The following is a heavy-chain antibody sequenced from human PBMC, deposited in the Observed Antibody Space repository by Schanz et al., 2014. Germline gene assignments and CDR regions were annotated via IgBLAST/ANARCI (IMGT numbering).Heavy chain of an antibody. CDR3: AKQIHYDILTVTRN. Sequence: EVQLVESGGGLVQPGGSLRLSCAASGFSIRNHDMHWVRQATGAGLEWVSAIGTAGDTFYLDSVKGRFTISRENAKNSLYLQMNSLRAGDTAVYYCAKQIHYDILTVTRNWGQGTLXTVSS. V-gene: IGHV3-13*04. J-gene: IGHJ4*02. CDR2: IGTAGDT. D-gene: IGHD3-9*01. CDR1: GFSIRNHD.